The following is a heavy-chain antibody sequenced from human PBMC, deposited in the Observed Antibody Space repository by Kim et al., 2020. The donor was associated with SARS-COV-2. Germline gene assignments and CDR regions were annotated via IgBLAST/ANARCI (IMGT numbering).Heavy chain of an antibody. CDR1: GGSISSSDYF. CDR3: ARRVTISGLVRGIDN. J-gene: IGHJ4*02. Sequence: SETLSLTCNVSGGSISSSDYFWTWVRQPPGRGLECIGFIYYSGSTTLNPSLKSRVTMSVDTSRNQFSLKMTSVTAADTAVYYCARRVTISGLVRGIDNWGQGTLVTVSS. V-gene: IGHV4-30-4*01. D-gene: IGHD3-3*01. CDR2: IYYSGST.